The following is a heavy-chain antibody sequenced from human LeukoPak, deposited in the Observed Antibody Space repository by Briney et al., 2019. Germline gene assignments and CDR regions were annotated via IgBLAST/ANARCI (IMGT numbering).Heavy chain of an antibody. V-gene: IGHV4-30-2*01. CDR3: AGFIGYCSSTSCLNWFDP. CDR1: GGSISSGGYS. Sequence: TSQTLSLTCAVSGGSISSGGYSWSWIRQPPGKGLEWIGYIYHSGSTYYNPSLKSRVTISVDRSKNQFSLKLSSVTAADTAVYYCAGFIGYCSSTSCLNWFDPWGQGTLVTVSS. J-gene: IGHJ5*02. CDR2: IYHSGST. D-gene: IGHD2-2*01.